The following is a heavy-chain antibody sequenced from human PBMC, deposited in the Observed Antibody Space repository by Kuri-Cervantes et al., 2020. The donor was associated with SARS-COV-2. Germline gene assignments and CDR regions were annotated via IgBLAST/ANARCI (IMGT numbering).Heavy chain of an antibody. CDR3: ARALRCTNGVCYRSWFDP. D-gene: IGHD2-8*01. J-gene: IGHJ5*02. CDR2: INHSGST. V-gene: IGHV4-34*01. CDR1: GGSFSGYY. Sequence: GSLRLSCAVYGGSFSGYYWSWIRQPPGKGLEWIGEINHSGSTNYNPSLKSRVTISVDTSKNQFSLKLSSVTAADTVVYYCARALRCTNGVCYRSWFDPWGQGTLVTVSS.